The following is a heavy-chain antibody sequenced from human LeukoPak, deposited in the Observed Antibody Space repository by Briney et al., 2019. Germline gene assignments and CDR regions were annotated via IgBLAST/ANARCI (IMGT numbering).Heavy chain of an antibody. CDR3: ARAGSNWNYVY. Sequence: GGSLRLSCAASGFTFSSYWMSWVRQAPGKGLEWVANIKQDGSEKYYVDSVKGRFAISRDNAKNSLYLQMNSLRAEDTAVYYCARAGSNWNYVYWGQGTLVTVSS. J-gene: IGHJ4*02. CDR1: GFTFSSYW. D-gene: IGHD1-7*01. V-gene: IGHV3-7*01. CDR2: IKQDGSEK.